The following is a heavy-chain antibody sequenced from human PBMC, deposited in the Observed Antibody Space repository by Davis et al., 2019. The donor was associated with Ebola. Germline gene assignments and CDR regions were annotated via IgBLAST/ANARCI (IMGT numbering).Heavy chain of an antibody. J-gene: IGHJ4*02. CDR2: IYYSGST. V-gene: IGHV4-39*01. Sequence: PSETLSLTCTVSGGSISSSSYYWGWIRQPPGKGLEWIGSIYYSGSTYYNPSLKSRVTISVDTSKNQFSLKLSSVTAADTAVYYCARHGAYCGGDCSITFDYWGQGTLVTVSS. CDR1: GGSISSSSYY. D-gene: IGHD2-21*02. CDR3: ARHGAYCGGDCSITFDY.